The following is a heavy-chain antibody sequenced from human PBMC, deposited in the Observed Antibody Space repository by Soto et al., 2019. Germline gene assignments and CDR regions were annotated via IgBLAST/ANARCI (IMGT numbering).Heavy chain of an antibody. CDR1: GDSVSSNSAA. J-gene: IGHJ6*02. CDR2: TYYRSKWYN. V-gene: IGHV6-1*01. CDR3: ARGRYCTNGVCYRYYYYYGMDV. D-gene: IGHD2-8*01. Sequence: SLTCAISGDSVSSNSAAWNWIRQSPSRGLEWLGRTYYRSKWYNDYAVSVKSRITINPDTSKNQFSLQLNSVTPEDTAVYYCARGRYCTNGVCYRYYYYYGMDVWGQGTTVTVSS.